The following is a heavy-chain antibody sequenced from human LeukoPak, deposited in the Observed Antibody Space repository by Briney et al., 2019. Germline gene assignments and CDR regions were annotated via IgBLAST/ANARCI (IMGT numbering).Heavy chain of an antibody. CDR2: IYNSGST. D-gene: IGHD6-25*01. J-gene: IGHJ4*02. CDR1: GGSISSGDYY. Sequence: SETLSLTCTVSGGSISSGDYYWSWIRQPPGEGLEWIAYIYNSGSTYYNPSLKSRVTISVDTSKNQFSLKLSSVTAADTAVYYCARGKGQRLAPDYWGQGTLVSVSS. CDR3: ARGKGQRLAPDY. V-gene: IGHV4-30-4*01.